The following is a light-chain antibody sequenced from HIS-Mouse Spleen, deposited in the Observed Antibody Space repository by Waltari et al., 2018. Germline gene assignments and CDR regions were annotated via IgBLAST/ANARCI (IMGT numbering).Light chain of an antibody. J-gene: IGLJ3*02. Sequence: SYVLTQPPSVSVAPGQTARITCGGNNIGSKSVHWYQQKPGLAPVLVVYDDSDRPSWFPELFSGSNSGSTATLTISRVEAGDEADYYCQVWDSSSDHPVFGGGTKLTVL. CDR1: NIGSKS. CDR2: DDS. V-gene: IGLV3-21*02. CDR3: QVWDSSSDHPV.